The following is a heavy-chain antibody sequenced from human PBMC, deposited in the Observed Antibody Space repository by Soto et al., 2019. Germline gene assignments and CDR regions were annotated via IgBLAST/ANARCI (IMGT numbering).Heavy chain of an antibody. CDR1: GGSIGSSSYY. CDR2: IYYSGST. V-gene: IGHV4-39*01. D-gene: IGHD3-3*01. J-gene: IGHJ6*02. Sequence: SETLSLTCTVSGGSIGSSSYYWGWIRQPPGKGLEWIGSIYYSGSTYYNPSLKSRVTISVDTSKNQFSLKLSSVAAADTAVYYCARAHDFWSGYTYYYGMDVWGQGTTVTVS. CDR3: ARAHDFWSGYTYYYGMDV.